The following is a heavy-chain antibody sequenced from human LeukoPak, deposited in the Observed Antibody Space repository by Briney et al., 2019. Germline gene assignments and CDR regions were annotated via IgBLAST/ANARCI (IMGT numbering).Heavy chain of an antibody. CDR3: ARASRMGAVFDS. D-gene: IGHD3-16*01. CDR1: GFTFSSYD. Sequence: GGSLRLSCAASGFTFSSYDMNWVRQAPGKGPEWVSSISGSRNYIYYADSIKGRFTISRDNAKNSLYLQMDSLRAEDTAVYYCARASRMGAVFDSWGQGALVTVSS. V-gene: IGHV3-21*01. J-gene: IGHJ4*02. CDR2: ISGSRNYI.